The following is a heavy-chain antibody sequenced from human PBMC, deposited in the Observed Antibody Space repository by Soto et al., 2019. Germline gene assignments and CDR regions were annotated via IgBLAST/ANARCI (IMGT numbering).Heavy chain of an antibody. Sequence: WRTWVRQMTGKGLEWMGRIEPSDSYTNHGPSLQGQVSISVDNYINTAYLQCRSLKASDTAMYYFVSRGDRYSEAPSSSTDLWGQGTLVTVTS. CDR3: VSRGDRYSEAPSSSTDL. CDR2: IEPSDSYT. V-gene: IGHV5-10-1*01. CDR1: W. J-gene: IGHJ5*02. D-gene: IGHD3-10*01.